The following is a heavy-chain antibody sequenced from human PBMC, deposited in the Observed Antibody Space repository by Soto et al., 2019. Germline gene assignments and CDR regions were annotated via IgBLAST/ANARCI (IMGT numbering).Heavy chain of an antibody. Sequence: LGGSLRLSCASSGFTFSDYYMSWIRQAPGKGLEWVSYISSSSSYTNYADSVKGRFTISRDNAKNSLYLQMNSLRAEDTAVYYCAILSGYDKDYWGQGTLVTVSS. CDR1: GFTFSDYY. CDR3: AILSGYDKDY. V-gene: IGHV3-11*06. D-gene: IGHD5-12*01. J-gene: IGHJ4*02. CDR2: ISSSSSYT.